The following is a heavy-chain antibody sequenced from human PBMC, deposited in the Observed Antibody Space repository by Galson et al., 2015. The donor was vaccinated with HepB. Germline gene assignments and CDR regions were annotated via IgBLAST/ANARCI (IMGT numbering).Heavy chain of an antibody. CDR1: GYTFTDYY. CDR3: ARGVWLGAFDI. Sequence: SVKVSCKASGYTFTDYYLHWVRQAPGQGLEWVGWINPNSGSTNYAQKFQGRVTMTRDTSISTASMELRRLRSDDTAVYFCARGVWLGAFDIWGQGTMVSVSS. J-gene: IGHJ3*02. D-gene: IGHD6-19*01. V-gene: IGHV1-2*02. CDR2: INPNSGST.